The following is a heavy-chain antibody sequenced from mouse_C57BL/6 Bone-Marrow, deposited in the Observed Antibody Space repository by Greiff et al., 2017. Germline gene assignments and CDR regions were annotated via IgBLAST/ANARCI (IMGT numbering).Heavy chain of an antibody. J-gene: IGHJ4*01. CDR3: ARPYYYGSSQSFYAMDY. V-gene: IGHV1-81*01. D-gene: IGHD1-1*01. CDR2: IYPRSGNT. Sequence: VQLQQSGAELARPGASVKLSCKASGYTFTSYGIRWVKQRTGQGLEWIGEIYPRSGNTYYNEKFKGKATLTADKSSSTAYMELRSLTSEDSAVYFCARPYYYGSSQSFYAMDYWGQGTSVTVSS. CDR1: GYTFTSYG.